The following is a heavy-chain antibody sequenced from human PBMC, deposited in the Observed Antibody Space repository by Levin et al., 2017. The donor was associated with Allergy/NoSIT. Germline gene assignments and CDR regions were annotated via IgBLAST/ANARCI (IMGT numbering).Heavy chain of an antibody. Sequence: GESLKISCAASGFTYTSFWMAWVRQAPGKGLEWVANIKQDGSETYYVDSVKGRFTISRDNAKNSVYLQMTSLRVDDTAVDYGAREEGWGYHYGMDVWGQGTTVTVSS. J-gene: IGHJ6*02. D-gene: IGHD3-16*02. CDR1: GFTYTSFW. CDR2: IKQDGSET. V-gene: IGHV3-7*01. CDR3: AREEGWGYHYGMDV.